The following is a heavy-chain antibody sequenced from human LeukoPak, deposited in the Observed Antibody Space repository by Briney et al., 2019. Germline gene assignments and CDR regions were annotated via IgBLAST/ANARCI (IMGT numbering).Heavy chain of an antibody. CDR2: ISGSGGST. CDR1: GFTFSSYA. J-gene: IGHJ4*02. D-gene: IGHD5-12*01. Sequence: PGGSLRLSCAASGFTFSSYAMSWVRQAPGKGLEWVSAISGSGGSTYYADSVKGRFTISRDNSKNTLYLQMNSLRAEDTAVYYCAKDGQNKYSGYDYLSHFDYWGQGTLVTVSS. CDR3: AKDGQNKYSGYDYLSHFDY. V-gene: IGHV3-23*01.